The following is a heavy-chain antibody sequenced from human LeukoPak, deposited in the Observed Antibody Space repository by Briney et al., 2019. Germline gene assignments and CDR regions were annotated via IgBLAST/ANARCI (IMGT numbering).Heavy chain of an antibody. CDR2: IYHTGTT. V-gene: IGHV4-30-2*01. Sequence: SQTLSLTCAVSGGFISSGGYSWNWIRQPPGTGLEWIGYIYHTGTTYYNSSLKSRVTISVDTSKNQFSLKLSSVTAADTAVYYCARVVRVVPAGPPSWFDPWGQGTLVTVSS. J-gene: IGHJ5*02. CDR1: GGFISSGGYS. CDR3: ARVVRVVPAGPPSWFDP. D-gene: IGHD2-2*01.